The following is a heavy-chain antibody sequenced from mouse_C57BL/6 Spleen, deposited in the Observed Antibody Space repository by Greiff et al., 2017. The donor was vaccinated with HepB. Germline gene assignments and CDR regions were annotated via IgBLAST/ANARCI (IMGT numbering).Heavy chain of an antibody. D-gene: IGHD2-4*01. CDR2: IDPSDSET. V-gene: IGHV1-52*01. CDR1: GYTFTSYW. CDR3: ARWDDYGGY. Sequence: VQLQQPGAELVRPGSSVKLSCKASGYTFTSYWMHWVKQRPIQGLEWIGNIDPSDSETHYNQKFKDKATLTVDKSSSTAYMQLSSPTSEDSAVYYCARWDDYGGYWGQGTTLTVSS. J-gene: IGHJ2*01.